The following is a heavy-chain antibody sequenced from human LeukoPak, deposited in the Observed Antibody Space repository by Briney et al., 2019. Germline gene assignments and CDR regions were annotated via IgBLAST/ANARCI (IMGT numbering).Heavy chain of an antibody. J-gene: IGHJ4*02. Sequence: GGSLRLSCVGSGFTFRSHAMSWVRQAPEKGLEFVSGIYENGGTTYYADSVKGRFSISRDNSKNTLYLQMDSLRGEDRAVYYCAKDFRIGYSAHFDYWGQGALVTVSS. CDR3: AKDFRIGYSAHFDY. CDR2: IYENGGTT. CDR1: GFTFRSHA. V-gene: IGHV3-23*01. D-gene: IGHD2-21*01.